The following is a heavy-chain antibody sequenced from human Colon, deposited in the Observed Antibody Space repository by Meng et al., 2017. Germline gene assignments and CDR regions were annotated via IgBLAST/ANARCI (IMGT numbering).Heavy chain of an antibody. CDR1: GGSISSGSDY. V-gene: IGHV4-61*02. Sequence: SETLSLTCTVSGGSISSGSDYWSWIRQPAGKGPEWIGRIYTSGSTNYNPSLKRRVTISVDTSKNQFSLNLSSVTAADTAVYYCARGAAVALDYWGQGTLVTVSS. CDR3: ARGAAVALDY. CDR2: IYTSGST. D-gene: IGHD6-25*01. J-gene: IGHJ4*02.